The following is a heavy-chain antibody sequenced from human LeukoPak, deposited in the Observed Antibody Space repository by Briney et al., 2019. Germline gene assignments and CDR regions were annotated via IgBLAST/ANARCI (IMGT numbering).Heavy chain of an antibody. CDR3: TRHGSGSSYYYYYYMDV. Sequence: GGSLRLSCAASGFTFSSYSMNWVRQAPGKGLEWVSSISSSNYIYYADSMKGRFTISRDNAKNSLYLQMNSLRAEDTAVYYCTRHGSGSSYYYYYYMDVWGKGTTVTVSS. J-gene: IGHJ6*03. V-gene: IGHV3-21*04. CDR1: GFTFSSYS. CDR2: ISSSNYI. D-gene: IGHD3-10*01.